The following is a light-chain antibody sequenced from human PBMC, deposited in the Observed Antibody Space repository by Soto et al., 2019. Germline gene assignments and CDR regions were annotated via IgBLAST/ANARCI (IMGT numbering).Light chain of an antibody. CDR1: NIGTKG. CDR2: DDS. J-gene: IGLJ1*01. V-gene: IGLV3-21*02. Sequence: SYILTQPPSVSVAPGQTATITCGGYNIGTKGVNWYQQRPGQAPVLVVSDDSDRASGIPERFSGSNSWNMATLTISRAEAGDEADYYCQVWDSGSDPFVFGPGTKLTVL. CDR3: QVWDSGSDPFV.